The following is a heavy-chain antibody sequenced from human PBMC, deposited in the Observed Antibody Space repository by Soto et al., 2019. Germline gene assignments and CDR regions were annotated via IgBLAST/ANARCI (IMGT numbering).Heavy chain of an antibody. CDR1: GGSISSYY. D-gene: IGHD1-26*01. CDR2: IYYSGST. CDR3: ARSWGAGVIDY. Sequence: SETLSLTCTVSGGSISSYYWSWIRQPPGKGLEWIGYIYYSGSTNYNPSLKSRVTISVDTSKNQFSLKLSSVTAADTAVYYCARSWGAGVIDYWGQGTLVTVSS. J-gene: IGHJ4*02. V-gene: IGHV4-59*08.